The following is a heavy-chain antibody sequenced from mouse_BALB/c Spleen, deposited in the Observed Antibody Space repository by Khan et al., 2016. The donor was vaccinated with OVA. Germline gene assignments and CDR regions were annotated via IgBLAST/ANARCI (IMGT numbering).Heavy chain of an antibody. V-gene: IGHV1-76*01. Sequence: QVQLKESGAELVRPGASVKLSCKSSGYIFTSYWINWVRQRSGQGLEWIARIYPGTGSTYYNEKFKGKTTLTADKSSHTAYMQLSSLKSEDSAVYVCSRGDGENYAIDYWGQGTSVTVSS. D-gene: IGHD3-3*01. CDR1: GYIFTSYW. CDR2: IYPGTGST. CDR3: SRGDGENYAIDY. J-gene: IGHJ4*01.